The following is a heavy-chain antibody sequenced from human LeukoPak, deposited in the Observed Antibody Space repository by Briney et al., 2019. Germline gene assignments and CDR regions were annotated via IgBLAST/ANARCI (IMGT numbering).Heavy chain of an antibody. CDR2: IYASGNT. D-gene: IGHD5-24*01. V-gene: IGHV4-61*02. CDR3: ASYREAYDLYPHGLDV. J-gene: IGHJ3*01. Sequence: PSETLSLTCSVSGASVSTTAYFWNWIRQPAGEGLEWIGRIYASGNTHYNPSLKSRVTMSLDTSKNQFSLTMNSVTAADSAVYFCASYREAYDLYPHGLDVWGRGTVVTGSS. CDR1: GASVSTTAYF.